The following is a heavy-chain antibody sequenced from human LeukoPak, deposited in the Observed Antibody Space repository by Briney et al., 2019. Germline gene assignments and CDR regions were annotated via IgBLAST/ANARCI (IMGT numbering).Heavy chain of an antibody. CDR1: GYTFSDYY. CDR2: INPTNGDR. D-gene: IGHD6-19*01. Sequence: ASVKVSCKASGYTFSDYYIHWVRQAPGQGLEWMAWINPTNGDRNYAQKFQGRVAMTRDTSISTAYMELTRLISDDTAVYYCARVGSSGWYVHPTLDYWGQGTLVTVSS. CDR3: ARVGSSGWYVHPTLDY. J-gene: IGHJ4*02. V-gene: IGHV1-2*02.